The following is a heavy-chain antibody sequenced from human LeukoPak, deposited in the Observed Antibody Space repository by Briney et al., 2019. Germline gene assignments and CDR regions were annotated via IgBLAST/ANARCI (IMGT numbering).Heavy chain of an antibody. CDR2: IRYDGSNK. V-gene: IGHV3-30*02. D-gene: IGHD4-23*01. CDR3: AKDYGGNSGLGAFDI. CDR1: GFTFSSYG. J-gene: IGHJ3*02. Sequence: GGSLRLSCAASGFTFSSYGMYWVRQAPGKGLEWVAFIRYDGSNKYYADSVKGRFTISRDNSKNTLYLQMNSLRAEDTAVYYCAKDYGGNSGLGAFDIWGQGTMVTVSS.